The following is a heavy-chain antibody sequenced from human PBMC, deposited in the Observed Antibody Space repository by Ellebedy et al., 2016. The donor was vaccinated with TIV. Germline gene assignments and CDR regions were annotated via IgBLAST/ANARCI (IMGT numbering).Heavy chain of an antibody. D-gene: IGHD4-23*01. J-gene: IGHJ5*02. V-gene: IGHV3-9*02. CDR1: GFTSDHSA. Sequence: PGGSLRLSCAASGFTSDHSAMHWVRQVPGEGLEWVSAISWIGGSIGYADSVKGRFTISRANAKHSLYLQMNRLRAEDTALYYCAKSISRCTTVGRFDPWGQGTLVTVSS. CDR2: ISWIGGSI. CDR3: AKSISRCTTVGRFDP.